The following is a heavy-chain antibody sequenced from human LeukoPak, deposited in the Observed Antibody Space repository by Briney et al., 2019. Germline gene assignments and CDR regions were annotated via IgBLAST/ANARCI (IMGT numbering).Heavy chain of an antibody. CDR1: GFTFSSYS. D-gene: IGHD3-10*01. V-gene: IGHV3-21*01. CDR2: ICSSSTYI. Sequence: GGSLRLSCAASGFTFSSYSMNWVRQAPGKGLEWVSSICSSSTYIYYADSVKGRFTISRDNAKNSLYLQMSSLRVEDTAVYYCARDSRTGGSGSYLYYFDYWGQGTLVTVSS. J-gene: IGHJ4*02. CDR3: ARDSRTGGSGSYLYYFDY.